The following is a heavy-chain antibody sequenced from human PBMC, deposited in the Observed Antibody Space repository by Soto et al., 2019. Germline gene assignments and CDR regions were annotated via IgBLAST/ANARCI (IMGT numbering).Heavy chain of an antibody. Sequence: GYTFPSYGISWVRQAPGQGLEWMGWISAYNGNTNYAQKLQGRVTMTTDTSTSTAYMELRSLRSDDTAVYYCARDPGGRPIAALMIDYWGQGTLVTVSS. J-gene: IGHJ4*02. D-gene: IGHD2-15*01. CDR1: GYTFPSYG. V-gene: IGHV1-18*01. CDR3: ARDPGGRPIAALMIDY. CDR2: ISAYNGNT.